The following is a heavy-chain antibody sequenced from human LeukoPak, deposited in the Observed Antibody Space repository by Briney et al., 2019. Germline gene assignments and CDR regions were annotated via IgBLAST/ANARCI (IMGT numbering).Heavy chain of an antibody. D-gene: IGHD3-10*01. J-gene: IGHJ4*02. CDR2: ISAYNGNT. CDR3: ARVLASRLLWFGETFDY. V-gene: IGHV1-18*01. CDR1: GYTFTSYG. Sequence: ASVKVSCKASGYTFTSYGISWVRQAPGQGLEWMGWISAYNGNTNYAQKLQGRVTMTTDTSTSTAYMELRSLRSDDTAVYYCARVLASRLLWFGETFDYWGQGTLVTVSS.